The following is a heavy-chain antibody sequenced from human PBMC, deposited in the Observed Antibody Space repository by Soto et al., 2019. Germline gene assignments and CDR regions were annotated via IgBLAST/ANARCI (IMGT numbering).Heavy chain of an antibody. CDR2: VYYSGST. V-gene: IGHV4-59*08. CDR1: GDYISDDY. D-gene: IGHD2-2*01. J-gene: IGHJ6*03. CDR3: ARVRTTLDFYYYYMDV. Sequence: SETLSLTCTVSGDYISDDYWTWIRQPPGKALEWIGYVYYSGSTSYNPSFKSRVTISVDTSKTQFSLKLSSVTAADTAVYYCARVRTTLDFYYYYMDVWGIGTTVTVSS.